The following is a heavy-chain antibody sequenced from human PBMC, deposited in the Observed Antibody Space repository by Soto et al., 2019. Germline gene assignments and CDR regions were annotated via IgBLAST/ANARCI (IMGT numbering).Heavy chain of an antibody. CDR3: ARSESLYSCNSAY. J-gene: IGHJ4*02. Sequence: PGGSLRLSCAASEFTFSVYSMMWVRQAPGKGLEWVSSISASSTYIYYADSVKGRFTISRDNAKNSLSLQMNSLRAEDTAVYYCARSESLYSCNSAYWGQGSLVTVAS. V-gene: IGHV3-21*01. CDR1: EFTFSVYS. CDR2: ISASSTYI. D-gene: IGHD2-15*01.